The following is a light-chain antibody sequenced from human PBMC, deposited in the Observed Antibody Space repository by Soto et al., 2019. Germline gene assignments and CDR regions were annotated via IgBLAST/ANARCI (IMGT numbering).Light chain of an antibody. J-gene: IGLJ1*01. V-gene: IGLV2-18*01. CDR2: EVS. Sequence: QSALTQPPSVSGSPGQSVTISCTGTSTDFVSYNRVSWYQQPPGTAPKLMIYEVSKRPSGVPDRFSGSKSGNTASLPISGLQAADEADYYCSLYTSENAYVFGTGTKVTVL. CDR1: STDFVSYNR. CDR3: SLYTSENAYV.